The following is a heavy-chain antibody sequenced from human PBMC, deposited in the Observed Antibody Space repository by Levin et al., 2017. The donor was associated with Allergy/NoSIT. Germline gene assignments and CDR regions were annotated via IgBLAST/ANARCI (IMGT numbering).Heavy chain of an antibody. J-gene: IGHJ4*02. CDR2: ISSSSSYI. Sequence: ASVKVSCAASGFTFSSYSMNWVRQAPGKGLEWVSSISSSSSYIYYADSVKGRFTISRDNAKNSLYLQMNSLRAEDTAVYYCAMGEGYRPLDYWGQGTLVTVSS. CDR3: AMGEGYRPLDY. D-gene: IGHD3-16*02. V-gene: IGHV3-21*01. CDR1: GFTFSSYS.